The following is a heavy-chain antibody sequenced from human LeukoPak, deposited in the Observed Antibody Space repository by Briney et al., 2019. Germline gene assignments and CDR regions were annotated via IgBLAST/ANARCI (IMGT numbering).Heavy chain of an antibody. CDR2: INHSGST. Sequence: SETLSLTCAVYGGSFSGYYWSWIRQPPGKGLEWIGEINHSGSTNYNPSLKSRVTISVDTSKNQFSLKLSSVTAADTAVYYCARGRPNSDYWGQGTLVTVSS. V-gene: IGHV4-34*01. J-gene: IGHJ4*02. CDR1: GGSFSGYY. CDR3: ARGRPNSDY.